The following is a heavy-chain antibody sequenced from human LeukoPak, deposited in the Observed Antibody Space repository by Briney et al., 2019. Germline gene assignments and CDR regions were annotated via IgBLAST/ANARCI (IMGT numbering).Heavy chain of an antibody. CDR3: ARDHDWAFDL. V-gene: IGHV3-48*02. CDR2: INHNAEMI. J-gene: IGHJ4*02. CDR1: GFPFGSYV. D-gene: IGHD3-9*01. Sequence: GGSLRLSCEGSGFPFGSYVMSWVRQAPGNGLEWIAYINHNAEMIFYPDFVKGRFTISGDNPKKSLYLQMNALRYEDTAIYYCARDHDWAFDLWGQGTLVTVSS.